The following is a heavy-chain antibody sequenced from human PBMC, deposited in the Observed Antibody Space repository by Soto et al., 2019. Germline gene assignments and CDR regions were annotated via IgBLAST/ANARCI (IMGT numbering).Heavy chain of an antibody. D-gene: IGHD6-25*01. J-gene: IGHJ6*03. Sequence: QVQLVESGGGVVQPGRSLRLSCAASGFTFSSYGMHWVRQAPGKGLEWVAVIWYDGSNKYYADSVKGRFTISRDNSKNTLYLQMNSLRAEDTAVYYCARVPASGWRVWYYSMDVWGKGTTVTVSS. CDR2: IWYDGSNK. CDR3: ARVPASGWRVWYYSMDV. CDR1: GFTFSSYG. V-gene: IGHV3-33*01.